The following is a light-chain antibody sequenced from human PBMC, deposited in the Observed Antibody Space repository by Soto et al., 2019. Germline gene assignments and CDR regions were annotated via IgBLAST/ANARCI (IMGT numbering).Light chain of an antibody. J-gene: IGKJ3*01. CDR2: GAS. CDR1: QSVSSSY. CDR3: QQYGSSPPFT. V-gene: IGKV3-20*01. Sequence: EIVWTQSPGTLSLSPGERATLSCRASQSVSSSYLAWYQQKPGQAPRLLIYGASSRATGIPDRFSGSGSGTDFTLTISRLEPEDFAVYYCQQYGSSPPFTFGPGPKVDI.